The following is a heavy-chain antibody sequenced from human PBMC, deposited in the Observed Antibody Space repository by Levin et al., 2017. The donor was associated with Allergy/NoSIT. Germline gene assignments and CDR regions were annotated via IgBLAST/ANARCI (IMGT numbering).Heavy chain of an antibody. D-gene: IGHD1-26*01. CDR3: AKDTRIREYYYYYGMDV. V-gene: IGHV3-9*01. J-gene: IGHJ6*02. CDR2: ISWNSGSI. CDR1: GFTFDDYA. Sequence: GGSLRLSCAASGFTFDDYAMHWVRQAPGKGLEWVSGISWNSGSIGYADSVKGRFTISRDNAKNSLYLQMNSLRAEDTALYYCAKDTRIREYYYYYGMDVWGLGTTVAVSS.